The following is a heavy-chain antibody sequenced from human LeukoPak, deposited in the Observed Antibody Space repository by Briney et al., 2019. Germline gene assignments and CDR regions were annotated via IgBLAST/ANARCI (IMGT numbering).Heavy chain of an antibody. CDR2: IYSGGST. CDR1: GFTVSSNY. V-gene: IGHV3-53*01. Sequence: PGGSLRLSCAASGFTVSSNYMSWVRQAPGKGLEWVSVIYSGGSTYYADSVKGRFTISRDNSKNTLYLQMNSLRAEDTAVYYCARDLMYYYDSSGPPVYYYYGMDVWGQGTTVTVSS. D-gene: IGHD3-22*01. J-gene: IGHJ6*02. CDR3: ARDLMYYYDSSGPPVYYYYGMDV.